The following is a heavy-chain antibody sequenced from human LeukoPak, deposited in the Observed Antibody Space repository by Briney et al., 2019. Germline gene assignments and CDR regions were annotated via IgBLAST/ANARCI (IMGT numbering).Heavy chain of an antibody. Sequence: GWSLRLSCAASGFTFSSYAMSWVRQAPGKGLEWVSAISGSGGSTYYADSVKGRFTISRDNSKNTLYLQLNSLRAEDTAVYYCAKAYTSGSYFIDDAFDIWGQGTMVTASS. V-gene: IGHV3-23*01. CDR3: AKAYTSGSYFIDDAFDI. D-gene: IGHD3-10*01. J-gene: IGHJ3*02. CDR1: GFTFSSYA. CDR2: ISGSGGST.